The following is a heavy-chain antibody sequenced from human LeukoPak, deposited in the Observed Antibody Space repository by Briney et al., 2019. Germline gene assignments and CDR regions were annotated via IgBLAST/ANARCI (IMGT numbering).Heavy chain of an antibody. Sequence: ASVKVSCKASGGTFSSYAISWVRQAPGQGLEWMGRIIPIFGTANYAQKFQGRVTITTDESTSTAYMELSSLRSEDTAVYYCASQTGTRGGGDYWGQGTRVTVSS. J-gene: IGHJ4*02. CDR1: GGTFSSYA. CDR3: ASQTGTRGGGDY. D-gene: IGHD1-7*01. CDR2: IIPIFGTA. V-gene: IGHV1-69*05.